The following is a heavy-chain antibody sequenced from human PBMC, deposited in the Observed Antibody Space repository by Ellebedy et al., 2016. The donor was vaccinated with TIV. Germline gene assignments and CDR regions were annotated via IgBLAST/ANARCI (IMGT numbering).Heavy chain of an antibody. D-gene: IGHD3-10*01. V-gene: IGHV3-23*01. CDR3: ARAIFGELYNGLFL. J-gene: IGHJ6*02. CDR2: ISVSDGST. CDR1: GFTFSSYA. Sequence: GESLKISXAASGFTFSSYAMSWVRQAPGQGLEWVSLISVSDGSTYYADSVKGRFTISRDNAKNSLYLQMNSLRAEDTAVYYCARAIFGELYNGLFLWGQGTTVTVSS.